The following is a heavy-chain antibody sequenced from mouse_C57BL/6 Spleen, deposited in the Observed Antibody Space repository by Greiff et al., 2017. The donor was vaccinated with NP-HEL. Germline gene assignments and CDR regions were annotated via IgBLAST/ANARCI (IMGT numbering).Heavy chain of an antibody. Sequence: QVQLQQPGAELVMPGASVKLSCKASGYTFTSYWMHWVKQRPGQGLEWIGEIDPSDSYTNYNQKFKGKSTLTVDKSSSTAYMQLSSLTSEDSAVYYCARRYYGSREYFDYWGQGTTLTVSS. J-gene: IGHJ2*01. CDR1: GYTFTSYW. D-gene: IGHD1-1*01. V-gene: IGHV1-69*01. CDR3: ARRYYGSREYFDY. CDR2: IDPSDSYT.